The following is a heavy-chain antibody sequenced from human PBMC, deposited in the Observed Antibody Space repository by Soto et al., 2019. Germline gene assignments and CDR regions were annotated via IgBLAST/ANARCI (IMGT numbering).Heavy chain of an antibody. V-gene: IGHV1-69*05. Sequence: ASVKVSCKASGGTFSSYPITWVRQAPGQGLEWMGGTFPIFDRGNYAQKFQGRLTITTDKSTNTAYMELSSLRSEDTAVYYCARRNTSGYLRYFDSWVQGTLVTVSS. CDR2: TFPIFDRG. CDR1: GGTFSSYP. CDR3: ARRNTSGYLRYFDS. J-gene: IGHJ4*02. D-gene: IGHD3-22*01.